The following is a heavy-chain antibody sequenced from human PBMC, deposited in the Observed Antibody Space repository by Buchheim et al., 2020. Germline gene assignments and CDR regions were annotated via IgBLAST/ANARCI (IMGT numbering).Heavy chain of an antibody. J-gene: IGHJ4*02. V-gene: IGHV3-23*01. CDR1: GFTFSSFG. Sequence: EVQLLESGGGLVQPGGSLRLSCAASGFTFSSFGMSWVRQAPGKGLEWVSTISPTGDTTYYADSVKGHFTISRDTSRNPLFLQMNSLRAEDTAVYYCAKRDNGYYFDYWGQGTL. CDR2: ISPTGDTT. CDR3: AKRDNGYYFDY. D-gene: IGHD1-14*01.